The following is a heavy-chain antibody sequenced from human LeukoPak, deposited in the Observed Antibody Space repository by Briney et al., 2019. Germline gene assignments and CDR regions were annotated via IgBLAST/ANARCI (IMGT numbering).Heavy chain of an antibody. Sequence: ASVKVFCKASGYTFTDYYMHWVRQAPGQGLEWMGWINPNSGATNYAQKFQGRVTMTRDTSISTAYMELSRLRSDDTAVYYCARVGYYYYGMDVWGQGTTVTVSS. CDR2: INPNSGAT. J-gene: IGHJ6*02. CDR3: ARVGYYYYGMDV. V-gene: IGHV1-2*02. CDR1: GYTFTDYY.